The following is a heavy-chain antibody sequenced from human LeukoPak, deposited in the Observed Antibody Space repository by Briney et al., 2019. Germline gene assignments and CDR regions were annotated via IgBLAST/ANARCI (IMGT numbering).Heavy chain of an antibody. CDR2: IIPIFGTA. D-gene: IGHD4-23*01. Sequence: ASVTVSCTASGGTFSSYAISWVRQAPGQGLEWMGGIIPIFGTANYAQKFQGRVTITADESTSTAYMELSSLRSEDTAVYYCAREESATVVTETFDYWGQGTLVTVSS. CDR1: GGTFSSYA. CDR3: AREESATVVTETFDY. V-gene: IGHV1-69*13. J-gene: IGHJ4*02.